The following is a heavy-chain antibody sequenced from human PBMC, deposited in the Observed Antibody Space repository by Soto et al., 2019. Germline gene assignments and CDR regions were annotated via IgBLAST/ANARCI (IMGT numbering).Heavy chain of an antibody. J-gene: IGHJ4*02. D-gene: IGHD3-10*01. Sequence: SETLSLTCTVSGGSISSYYWSWIRQPPGKGLEWIGYIYYSGSTNYNSSLKSRVTISVDTSKNQFSLKLSSVTAADTAVYYCARTYYYGSGSLYYFDYWGQGTLVTVSS. CDR1: GGSISSYY. V-gene: IGHV4-59*01. CDR3: ARTYYYGSGSLYYFDY. CDR2: IYYSGST.